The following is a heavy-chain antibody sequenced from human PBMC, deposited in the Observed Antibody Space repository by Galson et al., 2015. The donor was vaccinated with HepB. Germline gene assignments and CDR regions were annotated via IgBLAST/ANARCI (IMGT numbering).Heavy chain of an antibody. J-gene: IGHJ4*02. CDR2: INHSGST. D-gene: IGHD6-19*01. CDR3: APRGYSSSREYFDY. V-gene: IGHV4-34*01. Sequence: TLSLTCAVYGGSFSGYYWSWIRQPPGKGLEWIGEINHSGSTNYNPSLKSRVTISVDTSKNQFSLKLSSVTAADTAVYYCAPRGYSSSREYFDYWGQGTLVTVSS. CDR1: GGSFSGYY.